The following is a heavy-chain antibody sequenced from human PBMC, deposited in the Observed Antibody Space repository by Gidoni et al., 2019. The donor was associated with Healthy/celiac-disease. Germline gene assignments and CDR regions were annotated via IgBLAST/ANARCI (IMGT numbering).Heavy chain of an antibody. CDR3: ARDKTYSSGWRREYNWFDP. V-gene: IGHV1-2*02. J-gene: IGHJ5*02. Sequence: QVQLVQSWAQVKKPGAPGTGSCKPSGHTLTGHYMHWVRQAPGQGLEWMGWINTISGGTNYAQKFQGRVTMTRDTSISTAYMELSRLRSDDTAVYYCARDKTYSSGWRREYNWFDPWGQGTLVTVSS. D-gene: IGHD6-19*01. CDR1: GHTLTGHY. CDR2: INTISGGT.